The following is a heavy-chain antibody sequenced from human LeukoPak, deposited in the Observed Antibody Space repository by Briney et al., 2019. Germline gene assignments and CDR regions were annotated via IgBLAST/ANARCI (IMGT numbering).Heavy chain of an antibody. CDR1: GFTCSNAW. Sequence: GGSLRFSCAASGFTCSNAWMSWLRQAPGKGLEWVGRIKSKTDGGTTEYAARVKGRFTISRDDSKNTLYLQMNSLKTEDTAVYFCTTDPATVTIRGSGWGQGTLVTVSS. J-gene: IGHJ4*02. CDR2: IKSKTDGGTT. V-gene: IGHV3-15*01. D-gene: IGHD4-11*01. CDR3: TTDPATVTIRGSG.